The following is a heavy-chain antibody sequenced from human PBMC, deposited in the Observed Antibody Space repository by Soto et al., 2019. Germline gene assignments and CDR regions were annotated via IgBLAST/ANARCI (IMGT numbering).Heavy chain of an antibody. CDR3: ARAYVCSSNRVDP. D-gene: IGHD6-6*01. J-gene: IGHJ5*02. V-gene: IGHV4-4*01. CDR1: GGSISSSNW. CDR2: IYHSGST. Sequence: QVQLQESGPGMVKPSGTLSLTCAVSGGSISSSNWWSWVRHPPGKGLEWIWEIYHSGSTNYNQSLKSRGPISVNQSKNQVSLKLSAVTAADTAVYCWARAYVCSSNRVDPWGQGTLVTVSS.